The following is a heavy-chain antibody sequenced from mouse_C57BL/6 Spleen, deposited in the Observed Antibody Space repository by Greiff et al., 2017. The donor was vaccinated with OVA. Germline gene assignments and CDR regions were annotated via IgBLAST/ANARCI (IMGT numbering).Heavy chain of an antibody. CDR3: AKTAQATDAMDY. CDR2: IYPGDGDT. V-gene: IGHV1-82*01. Sequence: QVQLQQSGPELVKPGASVKISCKASGYAFSSSWMNWVKQRPGKGLEWIGRIYPGDGDTNYNGKFKGKATLTADKSSSTAYMQLSSLTSEDSAVYFCAKTAQATDAMDYWGQGTSVTVSS. J-gene: IGHJ4*01. CDR1: GYAFSSSW. D-gene: IGHD3-2*02.